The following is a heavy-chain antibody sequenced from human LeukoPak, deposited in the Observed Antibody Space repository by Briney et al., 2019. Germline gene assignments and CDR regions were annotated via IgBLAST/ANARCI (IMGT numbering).Heavy chain of an antibody. CDR3: ASSGTQPSPFDY. CDR2: ISYDGSNK. Sequence: GGSLRLSCAASGFTFSSYAMHWVRQAPGKGLERVAVISYDGSNKYYADSVKGRFTISRDNSKNTLYLQMNSLRAEDTAVYYCASSGTQPSPFDYWGQGTLVTVSS. V-gene: IGHV3-30*04. CDR1: GFTFSSYA. J-gene: IGHJ4*02. D-gene: IGHD1-1*01.